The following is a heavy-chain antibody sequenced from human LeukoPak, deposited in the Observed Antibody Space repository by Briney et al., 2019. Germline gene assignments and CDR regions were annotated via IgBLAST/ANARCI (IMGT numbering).Heavy chain of an antibody. V-gene: IGHV1-46*01. CDR1: GYTFTSYY. Sequence: ASVKVSCKASGYTFTSYYMHWVRQAPGQGLEWMGIINPSGGSTSYAQKFQGRVTMTRDTSTSTVYMELSSLRSEDTAVYYCASLYSGYDSADYWGQGTLVTVSS. J-gene: IGHJ4*02. D-gene: IGHD5-12*01. CDR3: ASLYSGYDSADY. CDR2: INPSGGST.